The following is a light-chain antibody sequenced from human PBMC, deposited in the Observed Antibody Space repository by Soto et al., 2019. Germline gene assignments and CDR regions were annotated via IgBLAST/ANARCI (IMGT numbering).Light chain of an antibody. CDR1: QSVSSSY. CDR3: QQYCSSPLFT. CDR2: GAS. V-gene: IGKV3-20*01. Sequence: EIVLTQSPGTLSLSPGERDTLSCRASQSVSSSYLAWYQQKPGQAPRLLIYGASSRATGIPDRFSGSGSGTDFTLTISRLEPEDFAVYYCQQYCSSPLFTFGPGTKVDIK. J-gene: IGKJ3*01.